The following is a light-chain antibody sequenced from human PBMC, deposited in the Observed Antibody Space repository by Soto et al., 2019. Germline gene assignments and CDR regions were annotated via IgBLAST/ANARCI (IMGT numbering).Light chain of an antibody. CDR2: GAS. V-gene: IGKV3-11*01. CDR3: QQRSNWPPIT. J-gene: IGKJ5*01. CDR1: QSVGSN. Sequence: DNVMSQSPGTLSLCKRETVTLSYRARQSVGSNLAWYQQTPGQAPRLLIYGASRRATGVPARFSGSGSGTDFTLTISSVETDDFAVYYCQQRSNWPPITFGQGTRLEIK.